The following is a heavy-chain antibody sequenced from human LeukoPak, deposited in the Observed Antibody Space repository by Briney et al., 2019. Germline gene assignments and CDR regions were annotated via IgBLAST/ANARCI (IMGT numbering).Heavy chain of an antibody. V-gene: IGHV1-24*01. CDR3: ATSTIFGVDPPYYYYGMDV. CDR1: GYTLTELS. J-gene: IGHJ6*02. D-gene: IGHD3-3*01. CDR2: CDLEDGET. Sequence: ASVKVSCKVSGYTLTELSMHWVRQAPGKGLEWMGGCDLEDGETIYAQKLQSRVTMTEDTSTDTAYMELSSLRSEDTAVYYCATSTIFGVDPPYYYYGMDVWGQGTTVTVSS.